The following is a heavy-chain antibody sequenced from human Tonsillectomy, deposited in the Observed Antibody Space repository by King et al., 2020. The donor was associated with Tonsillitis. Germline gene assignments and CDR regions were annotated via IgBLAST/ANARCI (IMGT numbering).Heavy chain of an antibody. CDR1: GFTFSSYW. J-gene: IGHJ4*02. Sequence: VQLVESGGGLVQPGGSLRLSCAASGFTFSSYWMSWVRQAPGKGLEGVANINEDGSEKYYVDSVRGRSTISRDNAKNSLYLQMNSLSAEDTAVYYCARAGNIGAVDYWGQGTLVTVSS. D-gene: IGHD2/OR15-2a*01. CDR2: INEDGSEK. CDR3: ARAGNIGAVDY. V-gene: IGHV3-7*01.